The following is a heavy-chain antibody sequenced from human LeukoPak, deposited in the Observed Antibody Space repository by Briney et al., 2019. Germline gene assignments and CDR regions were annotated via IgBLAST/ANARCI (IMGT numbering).Heavy chain of an antibody. V-gene: IGHV4-34*01. CDR1: GGSFRGYY. CDR2: INHSGST. Sequence: SQTLSLPCAVYGGSFRGYYWRWIRKPPGKGLEWIGEINHSGSTNYSPSLKSRVTISVDTSKNQFSLKLSSVTAADTAVYYCARGAVLRYFDWLPRGYYFDYWGQGTLVTVSS. J-gene: IGHJ4*02. D-gene: IGHD3-9*01. CDR3: ARGAVLRYFDWLPRGYYFDY.